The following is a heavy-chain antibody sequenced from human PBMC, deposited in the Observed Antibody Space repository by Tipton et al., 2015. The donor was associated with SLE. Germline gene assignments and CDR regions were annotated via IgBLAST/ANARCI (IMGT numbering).Heavy chain of an antibody. D-gene: IGHD2-15*01. Sequence: SLRLSCAASGFTVSSNYMSWVRQAPGKGLEWVSAISGSGGSTYYADSVKGRFTISRDNSKNTLYLQMNSLRAEDTAVYYCAKGYCSGRCNWFDPWGQGTLVTVSS. V-gene: IGHV3-23*01. CDR2: ISGSGGST. CDR3: AKGYCSGRCNWFDP. J-gene: IGHJ5*02. CDR1: GFTVSSNY.